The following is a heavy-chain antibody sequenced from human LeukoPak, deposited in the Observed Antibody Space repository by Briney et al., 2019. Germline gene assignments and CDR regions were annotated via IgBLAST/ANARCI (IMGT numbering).Heavy chain of an antibody. CDR1: GGSISSSSYY. CDR2: IYYSGST. V-gene: IGHV4-39*01. D-gene: IGHD3-10*01. CDR3: ARRGPAEYFQH. J-gene: IGHJ1*01. Sequence: PSETLSLTCTVSGGSISSSSYYWGWIRQPPGKGLEWIGSIYYSGSTYYNPSLKSRVTISVDTSKNQFSLKLSSVTAADTAVYYCARRGPAEYFQHWGQGTLVTVSS.